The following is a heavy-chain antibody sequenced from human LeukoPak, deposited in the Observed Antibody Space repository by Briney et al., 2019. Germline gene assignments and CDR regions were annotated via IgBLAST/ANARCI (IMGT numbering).Heavy chain of an antibody. D-gene: IGHD6-13*01. Sequence: ASVKVSCKASGYTFTSYDINWVRQATGQGLEWMGWMNPNSGNTGYAQKFQGRVTMTKNTSISTAYMELSSLRSEDTAVYYCARGRLDSSSWYYYYYYYMDVWGKGTTVTISS. CDR1: GYTFTSYD. CDR3: ARGRLDSSSWYYYYYYYMDV. J-gene: IGHJ6*03. CDR2: MNPNSGNT. V-gene: IGHV1-8*01.